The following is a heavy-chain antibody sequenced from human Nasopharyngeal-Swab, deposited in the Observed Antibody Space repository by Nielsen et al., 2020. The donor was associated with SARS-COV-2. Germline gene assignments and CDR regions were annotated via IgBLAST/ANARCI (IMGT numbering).Heavy chain of an antibody. J-gene: IGHJ3*02. D-gene: IGHD6-6*01. V-gene: IGHV5-51*01. CDR3: ARHSWGSASGYAFDI. Sequence: VRQMPGKGLEWMGIIYPADSDTKYGPSLQGQVTISADTSISTAYLQWSSLKASDTAMYYCARHSWGSASGYAFDIWGQGTKVTVSS. CDR2: IYPADSDT.